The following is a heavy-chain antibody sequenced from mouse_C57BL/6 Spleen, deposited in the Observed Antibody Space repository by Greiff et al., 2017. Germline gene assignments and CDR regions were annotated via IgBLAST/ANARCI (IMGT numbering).Heavy chain of an antibody. D-gene: IGHD3-3*01. J-gene: IGHJ3*01. CDR3: ARGRTAWGFAY. V-gene: IGHV3-6*01. CDR2: ISYDGSN. Sequence: VQLKESGPGLVKPSQSLSLTCSVTGYSITSGYYWNWIRQFPGNKLEWMGYISYDGSNNYNPSLKNRISITRDTSKNQFFLKLNSVTTEDTATYYCARGRTAWGFAYWGQGTLVTVSA. CDR1: GYSITSGYY.